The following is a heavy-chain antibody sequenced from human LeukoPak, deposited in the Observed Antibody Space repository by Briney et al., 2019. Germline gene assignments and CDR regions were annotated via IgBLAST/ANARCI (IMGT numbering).Heavy chain of an antibody. J-gene: IGHJ3*02. CDR1: GYTFTGYY. Sequence: ASVKVSCKASGYTFTGYYMHWVRQAPGQGLEWMGRINPNSGGTNYAQKFQGRVTVTRDTSISTAYMELSSLRSEDTAVYYCASGRRSGWQTDAFDIWGQGTMVTVSS. D-gene: IGHD6-19*01. CDR3: ASGRRSGWQTDAFDI. V-gene: IGHV1-2*06. CDR2: INPNSGGT.